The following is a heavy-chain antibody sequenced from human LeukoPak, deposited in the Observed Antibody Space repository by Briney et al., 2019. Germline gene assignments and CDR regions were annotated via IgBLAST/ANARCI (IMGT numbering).Heavy chain of an antibody. CDR1: GGSFSGYY. Sequence: SETLSLTCAVYGGSFSGYYWSWIRQPPGKGLEWIGEINHSGSTNYNPSLKSRVTISVDTSKNQFSLKLSSVTAADTAVYYCARGRGDYWGQGTLVTVSS. CDR2: INHSGST. V-gene: IGHV4-34*01. J-gene: IGHJ4*02. D-gene: IGHD3-16*01. CDR3: ARGRGDY.